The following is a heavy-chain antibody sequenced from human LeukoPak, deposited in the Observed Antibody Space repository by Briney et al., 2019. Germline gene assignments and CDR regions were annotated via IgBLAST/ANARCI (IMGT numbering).Heavy chain of an antibody. J-gene: IGHJ4*02. V-gene: IGHV3-23*01. D-gene: IGHD5-12*01. CDR2: ISGSGGST. CDR3: AKGDMDIVATIGYDY. Sequence: PGGSLRLSCAASGFTFSSYAMSWVRQAPGKGLEWVSAISGSGGSTYYADSVKGRFTISRDNSKNTLYLQMNSPRAEDTAVYYCAKGDMDIVATIGYDYWGQGTLVTVSS. CDR1: GFTFSSYA.